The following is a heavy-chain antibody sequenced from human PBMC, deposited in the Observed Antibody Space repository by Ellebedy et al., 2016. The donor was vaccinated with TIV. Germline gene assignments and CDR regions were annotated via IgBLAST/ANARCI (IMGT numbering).Heavy chain of an antibody. V-gene: IGHV3-9*01. J-gene: IGHJ4*02. Sequence: GGSLRLSCAASGFTFDDYAMHWVRQAPGKGLEWVSGISWNSGSIGYADSVKGRFTISRDNAKNSLYLQMNSLRAEDTALYYCARYTGSGSYSHFDYWGQGTLVTVSS. CDR1: GFTFDDYA. CDR2: ISWNSGSI. D-gene: IGHD3-10*01. CDR3: ARYTGSGSYSHFDY.